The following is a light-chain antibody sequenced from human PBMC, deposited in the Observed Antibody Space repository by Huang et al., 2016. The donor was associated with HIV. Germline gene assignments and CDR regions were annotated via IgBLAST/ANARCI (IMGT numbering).Light chain of an antibody. Sequence: DIQMTQSPSSLSASVGDRVTIACRASQSIGTYLNWYQQKRGKAPRLLIHVASSLQSGVPSRFSGSGSGTDFTLTISSLQPEDFATYYCQQSYSALGLTCGGGTKVEIK. CDR1: QSIGTY. CDR2: VAS. V-gene: IGKV1-39*01. J-gene: IGKJ4*01. CDR3: QQSYSALGLT.